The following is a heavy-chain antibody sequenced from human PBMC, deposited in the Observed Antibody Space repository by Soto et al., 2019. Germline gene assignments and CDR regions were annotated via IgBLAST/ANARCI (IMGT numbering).Heavy chain of an antibody. J-gene: IGHJ6*02. CDR1: GFTFRSSA. D-gene: IGHD2-8*02. CDR3: ARDPGGYPLGYFNV. V-gene: IGHV3-64*04. Sequence: GGSLRLSCSASGFTFRSSAMHWVRQAPGKGLGYVSGISNNGVGTYYADSVRGRFTISRDNAKNSLYLQMNSLRAEDTAVYYCARDPGGYPLGYFNVWGQGTTVTVS. CDR2: ISNNGVGT.